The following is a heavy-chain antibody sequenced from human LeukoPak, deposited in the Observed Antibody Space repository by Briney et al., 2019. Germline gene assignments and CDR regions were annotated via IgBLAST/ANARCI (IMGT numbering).Heavy chain of an antibody. CDR3: ARWGPGSSDGMDV. CDR2: IYHSGST. Sequence: PSETLSLTCAVSGGSISSGGYSWSWIRQPPGKGLEWIGYIYHSGSTYYNPSLKSRVTISVDRSKNQFSLKLSSVTAADTAVYYRARWGPGSSDGMDVWGQGTTVTVSS. D-gene: IGHD3-10*01. CDR1: GGSISSGGYS. J-gene: IGHJ6*02. V-gene: IGHV4-30-2*01.